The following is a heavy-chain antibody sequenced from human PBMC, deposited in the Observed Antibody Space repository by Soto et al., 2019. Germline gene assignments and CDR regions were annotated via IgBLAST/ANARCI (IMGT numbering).Heavy chain of an antibody. CDR3: ANLRFGELPTSY. V-gene: IGHV1-69*02. CDR1: GGTFSSYT. Sequence: QVQLVQSGAEVKKPGSSVKVSCKASGGTFSSYTISWVRQAPGQGLEWMERIIPILGIANYAQKFQGRVTITADKSTSTAYMELSSLRSEDTAVYYCANLRFGELPTSYWGQGTLVTVSS. CDR2: IIPILGIA. J-gene: IGHJ4*02. D-gene: IGHD3-10*01.